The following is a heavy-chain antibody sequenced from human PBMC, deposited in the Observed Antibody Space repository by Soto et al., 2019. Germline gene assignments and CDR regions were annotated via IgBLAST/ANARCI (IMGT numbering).Heavy chain of an antibody. CDR3: ARTLGAYYHDSSGYYYSLQYYFDY. D-gene: IGHD3-22*01. CDR2: ISSSSSYI. V-gene: IGHV3-21*01. Sequence: GGSLRLSCAASGFTFSSYSMNWVRQAPGKGLEWVSSISSSSSYIYYADSVKGRFTISRDNAKNSLYLQMNSLRAEDTAVYYCARTLGAYYHDSSGYYYSLQYYFDYWGQGTRVTVSS. J-gene: IGHJ4*02. CDR1: GFTFSSYS.